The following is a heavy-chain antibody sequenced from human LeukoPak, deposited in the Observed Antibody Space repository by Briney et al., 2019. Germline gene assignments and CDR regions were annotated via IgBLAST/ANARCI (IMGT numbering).Heavy chain of an antibody. CDR3: AKGRSFSRSYFDS. CDR1: GFTFSSYS. V-gene: IGHV3-21*04. CDR2: ISSSSSYI. Sequence: GGSLRLSCAASGFTFSSYSMNWVRQAPGKGLEWVSSISSSSSYIYYADSVKGRFTISRDNAKNSLYLQMNSLRAEDTAIYYCAKGRSFSRSYFDSWGQGSSSPSPQ. J-gene: IGHJ4*02.